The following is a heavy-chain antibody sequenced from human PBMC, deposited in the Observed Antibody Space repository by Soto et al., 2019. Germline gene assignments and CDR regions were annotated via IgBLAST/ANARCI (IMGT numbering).Heavy chain of an antibody. D-gene: IGHD3-16*01. V-gene: IGHV4-59*01. J-gene: IGHJ4*02. CDR2: IFYDGST. Sequence: SETLSLTCTVSGGSISRYYWTWIRQPPGKGLEWIGYIFYDGSTNYTPSLRSGVSISLDPSKNLFSLELNSVTSAPTAVYYCARVMSGYAYSYYDFWGQGPLVTVSS. CDR3: ARVMSGYAYSYYDF. CDR1: GGSISRYY.